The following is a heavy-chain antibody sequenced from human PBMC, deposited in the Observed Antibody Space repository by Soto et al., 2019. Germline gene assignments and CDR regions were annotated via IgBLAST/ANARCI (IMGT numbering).Heavy chain of an antibody. CDR1: GFTFSMYW. Sequence: GGSLRLSCVVSGFTFSMYWMHWVRQVPGQSPFWVSRISDDGTTTNYADSVRGRFAISRDNSKNTLYLQMNTLRPEDTGLYYCARVTPGNNLYYFSGLDFWGQGTSVTVSS. D-gene: IGHD1-1*01. V-gene: IGHV3-74*01. CDR2: ISDDGTTT. CDR3: ARVTPGNNLYYFSGLDF. J-gene: IGHJ6*02.